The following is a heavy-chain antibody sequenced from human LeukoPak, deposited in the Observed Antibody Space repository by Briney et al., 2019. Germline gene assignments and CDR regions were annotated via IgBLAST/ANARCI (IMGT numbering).Heavy chain of an antibody. J-gene: IGHJ6*03. V-gene: IGHV4-34*01. CDR3: AGDTDDYSYMYV. CDR2: IDPSGTT. Sequence: SETLSLTCAIYGGSFSGNYWSWIRQPPGKGLEWIGEIDPSGTTNYNPSLKSRVTISGDTSKNQFSLNLTSVTAADTAVYYCAGDTDDYSYMYVWGKGTTVTVSS. D-gene: IGHD3-10*01. CDR1: GGSFSGNY.